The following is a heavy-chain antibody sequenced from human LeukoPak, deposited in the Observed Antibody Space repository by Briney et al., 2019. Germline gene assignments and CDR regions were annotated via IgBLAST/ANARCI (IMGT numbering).Heavy chain of an antibody. CDR1: GGSFSGYY. J-gene: IGHJ5*02. V-gene: IGHV4-34*01. CDR2: INHSVGT. D-gene: IGHD3-22*01. CDR3: ARGLTVAWAYYDSKRVWFDH. Sequence: PSETLSLTCAVYGGSFSGYYWSWIRQPPGKGLEWMGEINHSVGTNYNPSLKSRVTISVDTPKNHFSLKLSSVTAADTAVYYCARGLTVAWAYYDSKRVWFDHWGQGTLVTVSS.